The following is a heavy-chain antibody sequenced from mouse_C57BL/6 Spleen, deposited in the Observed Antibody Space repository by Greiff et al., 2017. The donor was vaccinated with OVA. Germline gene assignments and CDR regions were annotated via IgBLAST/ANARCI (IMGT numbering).Heavy chain of an antibody. V-gene: IGHV14-2*01. CDR1: GFNIKDYY. CDR2: IDPEDGET. J-gene: IGHJ4*01. CDR3: ARGGDYGRSYDAMDY. D-gene: IGHD1-1*01. Sequence: EVQLQQSGAELVKPGASVKLSCTASGFNIKDYYMHWVKQRTEQGLEWIGRIDPEDGETKYAPTFQGKATITADTSSNTAYLQLSSLTSEDTAVYNCARGGDYGRSYDAMDYWGQGTSQTVSS.